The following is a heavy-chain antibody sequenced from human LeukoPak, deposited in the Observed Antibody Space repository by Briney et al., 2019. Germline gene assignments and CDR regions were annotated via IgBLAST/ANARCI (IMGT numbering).Heavy chain of an antibody. Sequence: SETLSLTRTVSGGSISSGGYYWSWIRQHPGKGLEWIGYIYYSGSTYYNPSLKSRVTISVDTSKNQFSLKLSSVTAADTAVYYCARELTGSPPHFDYWGQGTLVTVSS. J-gene: IGHJ4*02. CDR2: IYYSGST. D-gene: IGHD7-27*01. CDR3: ARELTGSPPHFDY. V-gene: IGHV4-31*03. CDR1: GGSISSGGYY.